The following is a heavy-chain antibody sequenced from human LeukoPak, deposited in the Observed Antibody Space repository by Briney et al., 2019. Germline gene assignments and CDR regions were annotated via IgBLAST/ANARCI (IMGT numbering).Heavy chain of an antibody. CDR2: IKSKTDGGPT. CDR3: TTPDYYDSSGYYEGGDFDY. D-gene: IGHD3-22*01. Sequence: PGGSLRLSCAASGFTFSNAWMSWVRQAPGKGLEWVGRIKSKTDGGPTDYAAPVKGRFTISRDDSKNTLYLQMNSLKTEDTAVYYCTTPDYYDSSGYYEGGDFDYWGQGTLVTVSS. V-gene: IGHV3-15*01. CDR1: GFTFSNAW. J-gene: IGHJ4*02.